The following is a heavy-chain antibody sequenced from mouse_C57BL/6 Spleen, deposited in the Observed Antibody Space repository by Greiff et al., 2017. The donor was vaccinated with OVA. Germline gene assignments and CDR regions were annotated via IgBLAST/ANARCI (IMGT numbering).Heavy chain of an antibody. Sequence: QVQLQQPGAELVKPGASVKLSCKASGYTFTSYWMHWVKQRPGQGLEWIGMIHPNSGSTNYNEKFKSKATLTVDKSSSTAYMQLRSLTSEDSAVYYCASTVVASYYAMDYWGQGTSVTVSS. J-gene: IGHJ4*01. CDR2: IHPNSGST. CDR3: ASTVVASYYAMDY. V-gene: IGHV1-64*01. D-gene: IGHD1-1*01. CDR1: GYTFTSYW.